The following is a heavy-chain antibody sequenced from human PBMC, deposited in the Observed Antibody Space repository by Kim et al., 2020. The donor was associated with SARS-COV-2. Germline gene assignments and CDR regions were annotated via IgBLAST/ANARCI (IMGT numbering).Heavy chain of an antibody. Sequence: GGSLRLSCAASGFTFSSYAMHWVRQAPGKGLEWVAVISYDGSNKYYADSVKGRFTISRDNSKNTLYLQMNSLRAEDTAVYYCARGPTYYYDSSGYDGAGYYFDYWGQGTLVTVSS. D-gene: IGHD3-22*01. CDR1: GFTFSSYA. CDR3: ARGPTYYYDSSGYDGAGYYFDY. CDR2: ISYDGSNK. V-gene: IGHV3-30*04. J-gene: IGHJ4*02.